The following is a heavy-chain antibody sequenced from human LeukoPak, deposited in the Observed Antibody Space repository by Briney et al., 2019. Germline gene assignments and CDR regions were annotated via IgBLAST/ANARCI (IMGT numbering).Heavy chain of an antibody. CDR2: ISWNSGSI. D-gene: IGHD3-16*01. J-gene: IGHJ6*03. CDR3: AKDKRMITFGGVTSVYMDV. V-gene: IGHV3-9*01. Sequence: GGSLRLSCAASGFTFDDYAMHWVRHAPGKGLEWVSGISWNSGSIGYADSVKGRFTISRDNAKNSLYLQMNSLRAEDTALYYCAKDKRMITFGGVTSVYMDVWGKGTTVTISS. CDR1: GFTFDDYA.